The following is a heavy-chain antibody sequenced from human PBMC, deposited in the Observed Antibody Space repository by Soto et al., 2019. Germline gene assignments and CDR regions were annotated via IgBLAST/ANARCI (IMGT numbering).Heavy chain of an antibody. J-gene: IGHJ4*02. D-gene: IGHD5-18*01. CDR2: IYYSGNT. CDR1: GGSVSSGSYY. V-gene: IGHV4-61*01. CDR3: ARGMSGIQLWFPHYFDY. Sequence: SETLSLTCTVSGGSVSSGSYYWSWIRQPPGKGLEWIGYIYYSGNTNYNPSLKSRVTTSVDTSKNQFSLKLTSVTAADTAVYYCARGMSGIQLWFPHYFDYWGQGTLVTVSS.